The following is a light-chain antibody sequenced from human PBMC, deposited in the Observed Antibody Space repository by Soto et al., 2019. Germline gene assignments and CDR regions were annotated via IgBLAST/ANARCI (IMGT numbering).Light chain of an antibody. CDR3: SSYAASNNFYFV. J-gene: IGLJ3*02. Sequence: SVLTQPPSASGSPGPSVTISCTGTSSDVGGYNYVSWYQQYPGRAPKLMIYEVTKRPSGVPDRFSGSKSGNTASLTVSGLQAEDEADYYCSSYAASNNFYFVFGGGTKVTVL. CDR2: EVT. V-gene: IGLV2-8*01. CDR1: SSDVGGYNY.